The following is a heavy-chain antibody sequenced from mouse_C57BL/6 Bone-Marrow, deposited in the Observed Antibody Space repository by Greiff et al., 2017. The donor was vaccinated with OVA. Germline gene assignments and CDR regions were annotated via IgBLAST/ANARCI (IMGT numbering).Heavy chain of an antibody. Sequence: EVKLVESGGGLVKPGGSLKLSCAASGFTFSDYGMHWVRQAPEKGLEWVAYISSGSSTIDYADTVKGRSTISRDNAKNTLFLQMTSLRSEDTAMYYCARDLGPYYYAMDYWGQGTSVTVSS. V-gene: IGHV5-17*01. D-gene: IGHD4-1*01. J-gene: IGHJ4*01. CDR2: ISSGSSTI. CDR3: ARDLGPYYYAMDY. CDR1: GFTFSDYG.